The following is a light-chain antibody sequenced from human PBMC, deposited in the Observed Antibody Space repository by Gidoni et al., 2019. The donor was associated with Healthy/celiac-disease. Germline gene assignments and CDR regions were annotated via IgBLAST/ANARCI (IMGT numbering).Light chain of an antibody. CDR1: QSISSW. CDR3: QQYDIYYT. J-gene: IGKJ2*01. V-gene: IGKV1-5*03. CDR2: KAS. Sequence: DIQMTQSPSTLSASVGDRVNITCRASQSISSWLAWYQQKPGKAPKVLIFKASSLESGVPSRFSGSGSGTEFTLTISSLQPDDFATYYCQQYDIYYTFGQGTKLEIK.